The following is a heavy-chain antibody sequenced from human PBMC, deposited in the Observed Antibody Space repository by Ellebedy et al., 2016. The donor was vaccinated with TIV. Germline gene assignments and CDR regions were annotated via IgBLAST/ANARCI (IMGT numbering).Heavy chain of an antibody. J-gene: IGHJ6*02. CDR3: ARDLYYGIDF. Sequence: GGSLRLSCAASGYTFTSYWMHWVRQAPGKGLVWVSHINGDGSHTSYADSVKGRFTISRDNAKNTLYLQMNSLRADDTAGYYCARDLYYGIDFWGQGTTVIVSS. CDR1: GYTFTSYW. D-gene: IGHD2-8*01. CDR2: INGDGSHT. V-gene: IGHV3-74*01.